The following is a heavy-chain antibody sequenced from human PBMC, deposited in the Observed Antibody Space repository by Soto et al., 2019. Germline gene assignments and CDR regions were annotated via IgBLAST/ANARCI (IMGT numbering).Heavy chain of an antibody. CDR2: INSDGSST. Sequence: PGGSLRLSCAASGFTFSSYWMHWVRQAPGKGLVWVSRINSDGSSTSYADSVKGRFTISRDNAKNTLYLQMNSLRAEDTAVYYCVAYSGYDRSDDWGQGTLVTVSS. V-gene: IGHV3-74*01. CDR3: VAYSGYDRSDD. D-gene: IGHD5-12*01. CDR1: GFTFSSYW. J-gene: IGHJ4*02.